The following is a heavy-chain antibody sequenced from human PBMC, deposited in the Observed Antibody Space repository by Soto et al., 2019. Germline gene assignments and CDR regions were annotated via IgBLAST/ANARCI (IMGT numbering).Heavy chain of an antibody. Sequence: QVQLVQSGAEVKKPGASVKVSCKASGYTFTSYGISWVRQAPGQGLEWMGWISAYNGNTNYAQKLQGRVTMTTDTXTXXAYMELRSLRSDDTAVYYCARVDIVVVVAATQFDYWGQGTLVTVSS. D-gene: IGHD2-15*01. CDR2: ISAYNGNT. CDR1: GYTFTSYG. J-gene: IGHJ4*02. CDR3: ARVDIVVVVAATQFDY. V-gene: IGHV1-18*01.